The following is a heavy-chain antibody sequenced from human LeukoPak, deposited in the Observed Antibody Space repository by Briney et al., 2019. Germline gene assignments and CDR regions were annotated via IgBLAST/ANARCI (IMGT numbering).Heavy chain of an antibody. Sequence: ASVKVSCKASGYTFTSYGISWVRQAPGQGLEWMGWISAYNGNTNYAQKLQGRVTMTTDTSTSTAYMELRSLRSDDTAVYYCAREDYDYVWGSYRYHTPFGYWGQGTLVTVSS. CDR1: GYTFTSYG. CDR2: ISAYNGNT. CDR3: AREDYDYVWGSYRYHTPFGY. J-gene: IGHJ4*02. V-gene: IGHV1-18*01. D-gene: IGHD3-16*02.